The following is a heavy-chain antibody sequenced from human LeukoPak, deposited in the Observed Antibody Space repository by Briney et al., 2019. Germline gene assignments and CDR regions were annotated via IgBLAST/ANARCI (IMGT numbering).Heavy chain of an antibody. J-gene: IGHJ4*02. Sequence: GASVTVSCKASGYTXTSYYIHWVRQAPGQGLEWMGWINPDSGGTNYAQKFQGRVSMTRDTSISTAYLDLDSLISDDTAVFYCARISRGRYYFDYWGQGTLVTVSS. V-gene: IGHV1-2*02. CDR3: ARISRGRYYFDY. CDR1: GYTXTSYY. CDR2: INPDSGGT. D-gene: IGHD2-15*01.